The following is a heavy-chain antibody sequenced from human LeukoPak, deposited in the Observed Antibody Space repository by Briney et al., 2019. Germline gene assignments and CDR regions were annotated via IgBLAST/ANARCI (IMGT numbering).Heavy chain of an antibody. CDR1: GFTVSSNS. CDR2: IYSDNT. J-gene: IGHJ4*02. D-gene: IGHD4/OR15-4a*01. CDR3: ARRAGAYSHPYDY. V-gene: IGHV3-53*01. Sequence: GGSLRLSCTVSGFTVSSNSMSWVRQAPGKGLEWVSFIYSDNTHYSDSVKGRFTISRDNSKNTLYHQMNSLRAEDTAVYYCARRAGAYSHPYDYWGQGTLVTVSS.